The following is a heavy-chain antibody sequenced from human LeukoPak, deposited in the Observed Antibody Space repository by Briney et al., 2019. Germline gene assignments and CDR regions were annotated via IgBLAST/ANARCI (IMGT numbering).Heavy chain of an antibody. Sequence: GGSLRLSCAASGFTFSTYNMNWVRQTPGKGLEWVSSISSSSSFIYYADSVKGRFSISRDNAKNSLYLQMNSLRAEDTAVYYCARVDYNSGSYSFDYWGRGTLVTVSS. J-gene: IGHJ4*02. CDR2: ISSSSSFI. D-gene: IGHD3-10*01. V-gene: IGHV3-21*01. CDR3: ARVDYNSGSYSFDY. CDR1: GFTFSTYN.